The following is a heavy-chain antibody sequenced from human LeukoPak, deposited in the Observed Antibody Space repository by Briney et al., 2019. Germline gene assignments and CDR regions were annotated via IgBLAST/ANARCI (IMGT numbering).Heavy chain of an antibody. CDR2: IYTSGNT. CDR3: ASLGRDSSGVLDY. CDR1: GGSISSGTYY. D-gene: IGHD6-19*01. J-gene: IGHJ4*02. V-gene: IGHV4-61*02. Sequence: PSETLSLTCIVSGGSISSGTYYWSWLRQPAGKGLEWIGRIYTSGNTNYNPSLKSRVTISVDTSKNQFSLKLRSVTAADTAVYYCASLGRDSSGVLDYWGQGALVTVSS.